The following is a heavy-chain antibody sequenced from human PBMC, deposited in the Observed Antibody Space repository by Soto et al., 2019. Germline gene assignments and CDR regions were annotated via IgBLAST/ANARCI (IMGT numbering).Heavy chain of an antibody. Sequence: QVQLVQSGAEVKKPGSSVKVSCKASGGTFSSHAISWVRQAPGQGLEWMGGIIPIFGTANYVQKFQGRVTISADKSTSTAYMEVRSLRSEDTAVYYCARGWETVGANTPFAYWGQGTLVTVSS. D-gene: IGHD1-26*01. CDR3: ARGWETVGANTPFAY. CDR2: IIPIFGTA. CDR1: GGTFSSHA. J-gene: IGHJ4*02. V-gene: IGHV1-69*06.